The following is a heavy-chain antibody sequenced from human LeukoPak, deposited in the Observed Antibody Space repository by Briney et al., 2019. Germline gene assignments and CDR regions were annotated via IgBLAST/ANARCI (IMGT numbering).Heavy chain of an antibody. D-gene: IGHD4-17*01. CDR1: GFTFSSYG. V-gene: IGHV3-30*02. Sequence: PGGSLRLSCAASGFTFSSYGMHWVRQAPGKGLEWVAVIWYDGSNKYYADSVKGRFTISRDNSKNTLHLQMNSLRAEDTAVYYCAKLPYGDYSNDALDIWGQGTMVTVSS. CDR2: IWYDGSNK. J-gene: IGHJ3*02. CDR3: AKLPYGDYSNDALDI.